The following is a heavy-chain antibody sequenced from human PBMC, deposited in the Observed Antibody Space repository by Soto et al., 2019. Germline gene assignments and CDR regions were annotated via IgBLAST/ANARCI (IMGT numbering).Heavy chain of an antibody. CDR3: ARSGYSGYDFGY. J-gene: IGHJ4*02. CDR2: INSDGSST. Sequence: GGSLRLSCAASGFTFSSYWMHWVRQAPGKGLVWVSRINSDGSSTSYADSVKGRFTISRDNAKNTLYLQMNSLRAEDTAVYYCARSGYSGYDFGYWGQGTLVTVSS. CDR1: GFTFSSYW. D-gene: IGHD5-12*01. V-gene: IGHV3-74*01.